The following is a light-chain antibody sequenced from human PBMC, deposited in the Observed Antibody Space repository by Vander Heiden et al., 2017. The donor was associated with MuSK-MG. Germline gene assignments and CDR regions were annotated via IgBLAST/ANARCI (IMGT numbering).Light chain of an antibody. CDR1: SSDVGGYNY. CDR2: EVT. CDR3: SSHAGSNNPWV. J-gene: IGLJ3*02. Sequence: QSALSQPPSASGSLGQAVTISCTGTSSDVGGYNYVSWYQQQPGKAPKLIIYEVTKRPSGVPDRFSGSKSGNTASLTVSGLQAEDEADYHCSSHAGSNNPWVFGGGTKLTVL. V-gene: IGLV2-8*01.